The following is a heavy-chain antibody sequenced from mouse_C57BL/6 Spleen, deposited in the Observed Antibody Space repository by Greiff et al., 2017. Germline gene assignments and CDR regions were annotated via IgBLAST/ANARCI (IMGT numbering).Heavy chain of an antibody. CDR3: ASYSSYEGGRAMDY. CDR2: IWGVGGT. J-gene: IGHJ4*01. CDR1: GFSLTSYG. V-gene: IGHV2-6*01. Sequence: VQRVESGPGLVAPSQSLSITCTVSGFSLTSYGVDWVRQSPGQGLEWLGVIWGVGGTNYNSALKRRLSISKDNSKSQVFLKMNSLQTDDTAMYYCASYSSYEGGRAMDYWGQGTSVTVSS. D-gene: IGHD1-1*01.